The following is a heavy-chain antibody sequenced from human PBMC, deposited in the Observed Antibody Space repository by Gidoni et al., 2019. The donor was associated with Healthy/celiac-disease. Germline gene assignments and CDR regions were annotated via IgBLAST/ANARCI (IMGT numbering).Heavy chain of an antibody. V-gene: IGHV3-23*01. CDR1: GFTFSSYA. D-gene: IGHD2-2*01. CDR3: AKGKYRYCSSTSCYANFDY. CDR2: ISGSGGST. Sequence: EVQLLEAGGGLVQPGGSLRPSCAASGFTFSSYAMSWVRQAPGKGREWVSAISGSGGSTYYADSVKGRFTISRDNSKNTLYLQMNSLRAEDTAVYYCAKGKYRYCSSTSCYANFDYWGQGTLVTVSS. J-gene: IGHJ4*02.